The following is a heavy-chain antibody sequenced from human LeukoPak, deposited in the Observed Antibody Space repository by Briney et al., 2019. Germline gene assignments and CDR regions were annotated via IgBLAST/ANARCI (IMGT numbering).Heavy chain of an antibody. CDR3: ARGLPHSSSWKKRRNWFDP. CDR2: INHSGST. D-gene: IGHD6-13*01. CDR1: GGSFSGYY. V-gene: IGHV4-34*01. J-gene: IGHJ5*02. Sequence: SETLSLTCAVYGGSFSGYYWSWIRQPPGKGLEWIGEINHSGSTNYNPSLKSRVTISVDTSKNQFSLKLSSVTAADTAVYYCARGLPHSSSWKKRRNWFDPWGQGTLVTVSS.